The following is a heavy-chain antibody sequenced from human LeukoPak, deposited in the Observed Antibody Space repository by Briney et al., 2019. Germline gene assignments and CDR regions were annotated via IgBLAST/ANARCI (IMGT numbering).Heavy chain of an antibody. D-gene: IGHD4-4*01. CDR2: IYSGGNT. V-gene: IGHV3-53*04. CDR3: ARGATVTTYAFDI. Sequence: GGSLRLSCAASGFTVSSNYMSWVRRAPGKGLEWVSVIYSGGNTYYADSVKGRFTISRHNSKNTLYLQMNSLRAEDTAVYYCARGATVTTYAFDIWGQGTMVTVSS. J-gene: IGHJ3*02. CDR1: GFTVSSNY.